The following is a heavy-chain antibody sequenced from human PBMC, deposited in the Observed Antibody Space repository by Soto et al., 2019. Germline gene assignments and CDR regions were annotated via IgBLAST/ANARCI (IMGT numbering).Heavy chain of an antibody. CDR3: ARVAVTTSYYFDY. D-gene: IGHD4-17*01. Sequence: QVQLQESGPGLVKPSQTLSLTCTVSGGSISSGGYYWSWIRQHPGKGLEWIGYIFYSGSTYYNPSLKSRVTISVHTSKKHFSLRLSSVTAADTAVYYCARVAVTTSYYFDYWGQGTLVTVSS. CDR1: GGSISSGGYY. CDR2: IFYSGST. V-gene: IGHV4-31*03. J-gene: IGHJ4*02.